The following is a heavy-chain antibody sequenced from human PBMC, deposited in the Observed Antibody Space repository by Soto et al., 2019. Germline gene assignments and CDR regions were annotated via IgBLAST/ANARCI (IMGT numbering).Heavy chain of an antibody. Sequence: EVQLLESGGGLVQPGGSLRLSCAASGFTFYRYDMFWVRQTPRRGLEWVSFISGSGGRIEYGDFVRGRFTASRVNAEDTLSLQMNTLASDDTGVYYCVRRGSETGWYFDQWGQGTLVVVSS. D-gene: IGHD6-19*01. J-gene: IGHJ4*02. V-gene: IGHV3-23*02. CDR3: VRRGSETGWYFDQ. CDR2: ISGSGGRI. CDR1: GFTFYRYD.